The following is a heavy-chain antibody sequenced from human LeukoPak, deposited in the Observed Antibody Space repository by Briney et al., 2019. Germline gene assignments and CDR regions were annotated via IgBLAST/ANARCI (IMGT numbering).Heavy chain of an antibody. Sequence: GGSLRLXCAASGYTFSGYGMHWVRQAPGKGLEWVAFIRYDGSYKYYTDSVKGRFTISRDNAKNSLYLQMNSLRAEDTAVYYCARRDGYIHWGQGTLVTVSS. D-gene: IGHD5-24*01. CDR3: ARRDGYIH. J-gene: IGHJ4*02. CDR2: IRYDGSYK. CDR1: GYTFSGYG. V-gene: IGHV3-30*02.